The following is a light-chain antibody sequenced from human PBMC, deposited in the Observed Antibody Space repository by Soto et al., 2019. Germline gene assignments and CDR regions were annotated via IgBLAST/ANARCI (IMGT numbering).Light chain of an antibody. V-gene: IGLV2-11*01. CDR2: DVT. CDR1: SSDVGAYKS. CDR3: CSYAGSYNLV. Sequence: QSALTQPRSVSGSPGQSVTISCTGTSSDVGAYKSVSWYQQHPGKAPKLMIYDVTKRPSGVPDRFSGSKSDNTASLTISGVQAEDEADYYCCSYAGSYNLVFGGGTKLTVL. J-gene: IGLJ2*01.